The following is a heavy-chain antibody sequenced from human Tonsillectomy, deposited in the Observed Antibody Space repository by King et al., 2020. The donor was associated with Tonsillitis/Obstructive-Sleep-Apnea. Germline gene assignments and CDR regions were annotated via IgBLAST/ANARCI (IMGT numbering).Heavy chain of an antibody. J-gene: IGHJ5*02. CDR3: ASLIGYCSSASCSGPDWFDP. Sequence: VQLQESGPGLVKPSETLSLTCTVSGGSINSYYWSWIRQPPGKGLEWIGCVYNSGSTNYNPSLKSRVTMSLHTSKNQFSLKLRSVTAADTAIYYCASLIGYCSSASCSGPDWFDPWGQGTLVTVSS. CDR1: GGSINSYY. V-gene: IGHV4-59*01. D-gene: IGHD2-2*01. CDR2: VYNSGST.